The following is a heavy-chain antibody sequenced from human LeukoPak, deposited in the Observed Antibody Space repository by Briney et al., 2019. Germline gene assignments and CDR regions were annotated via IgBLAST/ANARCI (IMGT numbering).Heavy chain of an antibody. CDR1: GLTFSSSW. CDR3: ARGRITMT. D-gene: IGHD3-22*01. Sequence: GESRRPSCATSGLTFSSSWMTWVRQAPGKGLEWVANIKEDGSEKYYVDSVKGRFTISRDNAKNSLYLQMNSLRAEDTAVYYCARGRITMTWGQGTVVTVSS. CDR2: IKEDGSEK. V-gene: IGHV3-7*01. J-gene: IGHJ4*02.